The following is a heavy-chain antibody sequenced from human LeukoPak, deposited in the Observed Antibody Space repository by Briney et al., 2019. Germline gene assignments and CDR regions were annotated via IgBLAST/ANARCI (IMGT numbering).Heavy chain of an antibody. CDR1: GFTFTSYG. CDR2: IWYDGSNK. V-gene: IGHV3-33*01. D-gene: IGHD3-3*02. J-gene: IGHJ3*02. CDR3: ASYVLGDAFDI. Sequence: PLRAPRVSSAQPGFTFTSYGMRSVRQAPGKGGGWGAVIWYDGSNKYYADSVKGRSTISRDNSKNTLYLQMNSLRAEDTAVYYCASYVLGDAFDIWGQGTMVTVSS.